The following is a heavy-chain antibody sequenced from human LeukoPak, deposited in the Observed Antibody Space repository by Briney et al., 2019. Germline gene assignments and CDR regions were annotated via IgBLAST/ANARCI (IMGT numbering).Heavy chain of an antibody. Sequence: PGGSLRLSCAASGFTFSSYAMSWVRQAPGKGLEWVSAITGSGGNTYYADSVKGRFTISRDSSKNTLYLQMNSLRAEDTAVYYCAKDPFWSGYHPYYFDYWGQGTLVTVSS. CDR3: AKDPFWSGYHPYYFDY. D-gene: IGHD3-3*01. V-gene: IGHV3-23*01. J-gene: IGHJ4*02. CDR2: ITGSGGNT. CDR1: GFTFSSYA.